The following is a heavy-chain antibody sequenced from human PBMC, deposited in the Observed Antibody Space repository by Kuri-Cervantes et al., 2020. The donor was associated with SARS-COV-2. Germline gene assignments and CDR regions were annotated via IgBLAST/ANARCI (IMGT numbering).Heavy chain of an antibody. Sequence: ASVKVSCKASGYTFTGRYIYWVRQAPGQGLEWMGWIDPNSGDTKYTQKFQGRVTMARDTSFTTAYMELSRLRSDDTAVYYCARGGITGTTGNWYFDLWGRGTLVTVSS. V-gene: IGHV1-2*02. J-gene: IGHJ2*01. D-gene: IGHD1-7*01. CDR3: ARGGITGTTGNWYFDL. CDR2: IDPNSGDT. CDR1: GYTFTGRY.